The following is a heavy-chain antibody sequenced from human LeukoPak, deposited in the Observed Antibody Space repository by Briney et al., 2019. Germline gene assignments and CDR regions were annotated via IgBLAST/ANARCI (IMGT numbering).Heavy chain of an antibody. V-gene: IGHV4-39*01. CDR3: ARLTAIWTGDY. CDR2: IYYSGST. D-gene: IGHD5-18*01. Sequence: PSETLSLTCTVSGGSISSSSDYWGWIRQPPGKWLEWIGSIYYSGSTYYNPSLKSRVTISVDTSKNQFSLKLRSVTAADTAVYYCARLTAIWTGDYWGQGTLVTVSS. J-gene: IGHJ4*02. CDR1: GGSISSSSDY.